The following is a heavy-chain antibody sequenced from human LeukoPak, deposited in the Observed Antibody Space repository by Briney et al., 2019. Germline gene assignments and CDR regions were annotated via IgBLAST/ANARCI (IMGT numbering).Heavy chain of an antibody. CDR2: ISDNNGNT. V-gene: IGHV1-18*01. J-gene: IGHJ3*02. Sequence: GASVKVSCKASGYTWTSYGISWVRQAPRQGLEWMGWISDNNGNTKYAQKFQGRVTMTTDTYTSTAYMELSSLRSEDTAVYYCARGTRGDYDSSGYYAKAAAFDIWGQGTMVTVSS. CDR1: GYTWTSYG. CDR3: ARGTRGDYDSSGYYAKAAAFDI. D-gene: IGHD3-22*01.